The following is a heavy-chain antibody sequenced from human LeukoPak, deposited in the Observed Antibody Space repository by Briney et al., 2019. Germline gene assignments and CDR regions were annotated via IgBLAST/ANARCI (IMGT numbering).Heavy chain of an antibody. V-gene: IGHV4-39*07. J-gene: IGHJ4*02. D-gene: IGHD1-26*01. CDR2: IYYSGST. CDR3: ARDGSYGLSDY. CDR1: GGSISSSSYY. Sequence: PSETLSLTCTVSGGSISSSSYYWGWIRQPPGKGLEWIGSIYYSGSTYYNPSLKSRVTISVDTSKNQFSLKLSSVTAADTAVYYCARDGSYGLSDYWGQGTLATVSS.